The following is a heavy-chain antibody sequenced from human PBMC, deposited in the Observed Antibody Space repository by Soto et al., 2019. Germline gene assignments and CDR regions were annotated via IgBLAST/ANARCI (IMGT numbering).Heavy chain of an antibody. Sequence: SETLSLTCTVSGGSISSFDWNWIRQSPGKGLEWIGYISDTGSTNYNPSLKSRVTISVDTSKKQFSLKLSSVTAADTAVYYCARQDTSGYAFDYWGQGTLVTVSS. CDR2: ISDTGST. J-gene: IGHJ4*02. V-gene: IGHV4-59*08. D-gene: IGHD3-22*01. CDR3: ARQDTSGYAFDY. CDR1: GGSISSFD.